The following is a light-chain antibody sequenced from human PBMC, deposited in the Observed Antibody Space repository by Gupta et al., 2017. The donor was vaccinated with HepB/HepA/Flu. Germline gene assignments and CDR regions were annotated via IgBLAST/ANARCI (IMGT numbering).Light chain of an antibody. J-gene: IGKJ3*01. CDR2: AAS. CDR1: QGISNY. V-gene: IGKV1-39*01. CDR3: QQSYTALR. Sequence: DIQITQSPSSLSASIGDRVTSTCRASQGISNYLKWYQQKPGKAPNLLIYAASRLHSGVPSRFSGSGYGKVFTLTSIRRQHQDFANYYCQQSYTALRFGHGTKVDIK.